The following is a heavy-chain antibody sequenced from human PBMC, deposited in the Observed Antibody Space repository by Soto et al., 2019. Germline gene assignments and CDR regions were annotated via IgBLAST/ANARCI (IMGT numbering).Heavy chain of an antibody. CDR1: GGSFSGYF. CDR2: ISHSGSR. J-gene: IGHJ4*02. CDR3: ARGLAYDRPITVAEPFDS. D-gene: IGHD6-19*01. Sequence: QVQLQQWGAGLLKASETLSLTCVVSGGSFSGYFWTWIRQSPGRGLEWIGEISHSGSRNYNPAFQSRVSRAVDSSKTHVSLKLSSVTAADSATYFCARGLAYDRPITVAEPFDSWGQGTLVTVSS. V-gene: IGHV4-34*02.